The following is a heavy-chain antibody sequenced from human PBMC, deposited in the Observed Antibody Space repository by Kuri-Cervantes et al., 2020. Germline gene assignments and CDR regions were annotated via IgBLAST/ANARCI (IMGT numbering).Heavy chain of an antibody. Sequence: SETLSLTCTVSGYSISSGYYWGWIRQPLGKGLEWIGEIYHSGSTNYNPSLKSRVTISVDKSKNQFSPKLSSVTAADTAVYYCARSPLSGWLLHYWGQGTLVTVSS. CDR1: GYSISSGYY. CDR2: IYHSGST. CDR3: ARSPLSGWLLHY. J-gene: IGHJ4*02. V-gene: IGHV4-38-2*02. D-gene: IGHD6-19*01.